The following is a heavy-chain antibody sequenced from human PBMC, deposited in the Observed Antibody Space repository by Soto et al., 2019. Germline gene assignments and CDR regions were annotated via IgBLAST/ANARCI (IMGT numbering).Heavy chain of an antibody. CDR1: GFTFSSYG. Sequence: GGSLRLSCAASGFTFSSYGMHWVRQAPGKGLEWVAVIWYDGSNKYYADSVKGRFTISRDNSKNTLYLQMNSLRAEDTAVYYCARETLGYCSGGSCHLNWFDPWGQGTLVTVSS. CDR2: IWYDGSNK. V-gene: IGHV3-33*01. D-gene: IGHD2-15*01. CDR3: ARETLGYCSGGSCHLNWFDP. J-gene: IGHJ5*02.